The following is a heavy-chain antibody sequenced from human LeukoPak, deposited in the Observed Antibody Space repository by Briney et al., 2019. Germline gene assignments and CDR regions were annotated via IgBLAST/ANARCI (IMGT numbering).Heavy chain of an antibody. Sequence: GGSLRLSCAASGFTVSSNYMSWVRQAPGKGLEWVSVIYSGGSTYYADSVKGRFTISRDNSKNTLYLQMNSLRAEDTAVYYCARDRGDGYNYIRAPFDYWGQGTLVTVSS. V-gene: IGHV3-66*01. CDR2: IYSGGST. D-gene: IGHD5-24*01. J-gene: IGHJ4*02. CDR1: GFTVSSNY. CDR3: ARDRGDGYNYIRAPFDY.